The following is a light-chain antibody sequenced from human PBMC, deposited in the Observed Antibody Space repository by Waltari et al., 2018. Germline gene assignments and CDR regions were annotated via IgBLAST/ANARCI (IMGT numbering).Light chain of an antibody. CDR2: WAS. Sequence: DIVMTQSPDSLAVSLGERAPINRKSSQSVLYSSNNKNYLAWYQQKPGQPPKLLIYWASTRESGVPDRFSGSGSGTDFTLTISGLQAADVAVYYCQQYYTYPLTFGGGTKVEIK. CDR3: QQYYTYPLT. CDR1: QSVLYSSNNKNY. V-gene: IGKV4-1*01. J-gene: IGKJ4*01.